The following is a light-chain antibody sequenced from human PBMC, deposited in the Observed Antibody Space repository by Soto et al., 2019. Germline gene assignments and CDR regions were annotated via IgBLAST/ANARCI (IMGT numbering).Light chain of an antibody. CDR1: QAIENN. Sequence: AIQMTQSPSSLSASVGDRVSIACRASQAIENNLGWFQQKPGKAPKLLIYAASTLHTGVPSRFSGSGSGTDFTLTISSLQTEDFAVYYCLQHHDYPRTFGQGTKLEIK. CDR2: AAS. V-gene: IGKV1-6*01. CDR3: LQHHDYPRT. J-gene: IGKJ2*01.